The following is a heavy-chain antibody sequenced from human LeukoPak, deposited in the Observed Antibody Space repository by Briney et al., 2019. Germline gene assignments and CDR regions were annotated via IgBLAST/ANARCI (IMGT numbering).Heavy chain of an antibody. J-gene: IGHJ5*02. V-gene: IGHV3-23*01. D-gene: IGHD3-22*01. CDR3: AKVSERGYYYDSSGYPFDP. CDR1: GFTFSSYA. CDR2: ISGSGGST. Sequence: GGSLRLYCAASGFTFSSYAMSWVRQAPGKGLEWVSAISGSGGSTYYADSVKGRFTISRDNSKNTLYLQMNSLRAEDTAVYYCAKVSERGYYYDSSGYPFDPWGQGTLVTVSS.